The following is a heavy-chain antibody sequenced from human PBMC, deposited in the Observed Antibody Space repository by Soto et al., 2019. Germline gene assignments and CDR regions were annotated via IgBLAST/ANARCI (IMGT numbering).Heavy chain of an antibody. V-gene: IGHV1-69*13. D-gene: IGHD3-10*01. CDR1: GGTFSSYA. J-gene: IGHJ4*02. CDR3: ARVGRTVTMVRGVIPYYFDY. CDR2: IIPIFGTA. Sequence: SVKVSCKASGGTFSSYAISWVRQAPGQGLEWMGGIIPIFGTANYAQKFQGRVTITADESTSTAYMELSSLRSEDTAVYYCARVGRTVTMVRGVIPYYFDYWGQGTLVTVSS.